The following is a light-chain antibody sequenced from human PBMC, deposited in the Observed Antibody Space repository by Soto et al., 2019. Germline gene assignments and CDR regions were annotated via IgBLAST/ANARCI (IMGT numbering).Light chain of an antibody. V-gene: IGLV1-40*01. CDR3: QSYDSSVV. Sequence: QSVLTQPPSVSGAPGQRVTISCTGSSSNIGAGYDVHWYQQLPGTAPKLLIYGNSNRPSGVPDRFSCSKSGTSASLAITGLQAEDEPDYYCQSYDSSVVFGGGTKVTVL. CDR2: GNS. J-gene: IGLJ2*01. CDR1: SSNIGAGYD.